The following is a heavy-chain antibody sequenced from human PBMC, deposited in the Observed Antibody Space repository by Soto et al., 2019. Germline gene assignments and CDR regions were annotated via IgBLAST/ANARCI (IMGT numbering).Heavy chain of an antibody. D-gene: IGHD6-13*01. CDR2: ISSSSSYI. Sequence: GGSLRLSCAASGFTFSSYSMNWVRQAPGKGLEWVSSISSSSSYIYYADSVKGRFTISRDNAKNSLYLQMNSLRAEDTAVYYCARVPTTRGGITAARHWFDPWGQETLLTVPS. CDR1: GFTFSSYS. V-gene: IGHV3-21*01. CDR3: ARVPTTRGGITAARHWFDP. J-gene: IGHJ5*02.